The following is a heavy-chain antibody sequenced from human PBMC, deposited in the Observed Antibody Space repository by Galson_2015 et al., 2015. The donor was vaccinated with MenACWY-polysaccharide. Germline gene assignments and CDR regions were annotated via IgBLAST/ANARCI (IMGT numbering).Heavy chain of an antibody. CDR2: MNSNFGTA. CDR3: ARGRVVKIGRYYSDY. D-gene: IGHD1-1*01. V-gene: IGHV1-8*01. CDR1: GYTFSSND. J-gene: IGHJ4*02. Sequence: SVKVSCKASGYTFSSNDINWVRQAPGQGLEWMGWMNSNFGTANYAQKFQGRVTITRDKSISTAYMELSSLRSDDTAVYYCARGRVVKIGRYYSDYSGLGYLATVSS.